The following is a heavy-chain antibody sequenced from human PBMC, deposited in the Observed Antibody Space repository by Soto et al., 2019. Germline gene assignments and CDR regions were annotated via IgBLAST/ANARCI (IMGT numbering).Heavy chain of an antibody. CDR3: TIVRVADSALDH. Sequence: GRSLRLSCVGSGFIFSNNGMRWVRQTPGKGLEWVAFMSYDGSDTFYADSVKGRFNIYRDNSKNTLFLHMSNLRAEDTAMYYCTIVRVADSALDHWGQGTLVTVSS. CDR1: GFIFSNNG. D-gene: IGHD3-10*02. CDR2: MSYDGSDT. V-gene: IGHV3-30*03. J-gene: IGHJ4*02.